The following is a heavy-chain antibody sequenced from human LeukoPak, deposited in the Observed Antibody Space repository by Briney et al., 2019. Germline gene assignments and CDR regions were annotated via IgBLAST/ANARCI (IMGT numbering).Heavy chain of an antibody. D-gene: IGHD3-22*01. CDR2: ISGSGGST. CDR3: AKGRTMIVVAFDY. V-gene: IGHV3-23*01. CDR1: GFTFSSYA. J-gene: IGHJ4*02. Sequence: GGSLRLSCAASGFTFSSYAMSWVRQAPGKGLEWVSAISGSGGSTYYADSVKGRFTISRDYSKNTLYLQMNSLRAEDTAVYYCAKGRTMIVVAFDYWGQGTLVTVSS.